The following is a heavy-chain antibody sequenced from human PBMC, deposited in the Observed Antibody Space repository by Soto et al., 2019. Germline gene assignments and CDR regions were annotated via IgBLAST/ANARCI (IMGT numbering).Heavy chain of an antibody. V-gene: IGHV1-69*01. J-gene: IGHJ4*02. CDR2: IIPIFGTA. Sequence: QVQLVQSGAEVKKPGSSVKVSCKASGGTFSSYAISWVRQAPGQGLEWMGGIIPIFGTANYAQKFQGRVTITADESKSTAYMELSSLRSEDTAVYYCAISGYYCSGGSCYSSFDYWGQGTLVTVSS. CDR1: GGTFSSYA. CDR3: AISGYYCSGGSCYSSFDY. D-gene: IGHD2-15*01.